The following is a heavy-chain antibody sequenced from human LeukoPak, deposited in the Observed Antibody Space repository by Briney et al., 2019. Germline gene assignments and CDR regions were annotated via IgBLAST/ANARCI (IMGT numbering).Heavy chain of an antibody. J-gene: IGHJ5*02. CDR3: AREVDTAMVSWFDP. CDR1: GFTFSNYE. Sequence: GGSLRLSCAASGFTFSNYEMNWVRQAPGKGLDWVSYISGSGSTIYYADSVKGRFTISRDNAKNSLYLQMNSLRAEDTAVYYCAREVDTAMVSWFDPWGQGTLVTVSS. D-gene: IGHD5-18*01. V-gene: IGHV3-48*03. CDR2: ISGSGSTI.